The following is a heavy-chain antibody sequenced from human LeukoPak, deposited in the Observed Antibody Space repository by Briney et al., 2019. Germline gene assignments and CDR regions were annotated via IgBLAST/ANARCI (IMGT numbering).Heavy chain of an antibody. J-gene: IGHJ4*02. Sequence: GSSVKVSCKASGGTFSTYAITWVRQAPGQGLEWMGGIIPIFGTANYAQKFQGRVTITTDESTSTAYMELSSLRSEDTAVYYCAREQYYYGSGSYFYFDYWGQGTLVTVSS. D-gene: IGHD3-10*01. CDR1: GGTFSTYA. V-gene: IGHV1-69*05. CDR3: AREQYYYGSGSYFYFDY. CDR2: IIPIFGTA.